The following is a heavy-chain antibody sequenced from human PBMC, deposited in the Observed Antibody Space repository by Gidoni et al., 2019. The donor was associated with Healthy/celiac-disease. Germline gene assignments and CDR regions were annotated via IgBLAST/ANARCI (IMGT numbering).Heavy chain of an antibody. V-gene: IGHV3-7*01. Sequence: EVQLVESGGGLVQPGGSVVLSCAASGCTFRSCGRTWVRQAPGKGLEWVANIKQDGSEKYYVDSVKGRFTISRDNAKNSLYLQMNSLRAEDTAVYYCARYFGSSSSLFPNYYYGMDVWGQGTTVTVSS. CDR2: IKQDGSEK. D-gene: IGHD6-6*01. J-gene: IGHJ6*02. CDR3: ARYFGSSSSLFPNYYYGMDV. CDR1: GCTFRSCG.